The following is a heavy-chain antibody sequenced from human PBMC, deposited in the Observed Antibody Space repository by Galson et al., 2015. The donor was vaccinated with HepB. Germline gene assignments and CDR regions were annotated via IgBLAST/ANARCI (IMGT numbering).Heavy chain of an antibody. J-gene: IGHJ3*02. V-gene: IGHV1-18*01. Sequence: SVKVSCKASGYTFTSYGISWVRQAPGQGLEWMGWISAYNGNTNYAQKLQGRVTMTTDTSTSTAYMELRSLRSDDTAVYYCARAPTGRVYAMNAFDIWGQGTMVTVSS. CDR2: ISAYNGNT. D-gene: IGHD2-8*01. CDR1: GYTFTSYG. CDR3: ARAPTGRVYAMNAFDI.